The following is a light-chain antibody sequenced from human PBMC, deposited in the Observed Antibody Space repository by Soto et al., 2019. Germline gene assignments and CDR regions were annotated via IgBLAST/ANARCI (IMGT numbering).Light chain of an antibody. V-gene: IGKV1-9*01. J-gene: IGKJ4*01. CDR1: QGISSY. Sequence: IQLTQSPSSLSASVGDRVTITCRASQGISSYLGWYQQKPGKAPNLLIYDASTLHSGVPSRFSGSGSETEFSLTIRALQPEDFATYYCQQLSRYPLTFGGGTKVDI. CDR2: DAS. CDR3: QQLSRYPLT.